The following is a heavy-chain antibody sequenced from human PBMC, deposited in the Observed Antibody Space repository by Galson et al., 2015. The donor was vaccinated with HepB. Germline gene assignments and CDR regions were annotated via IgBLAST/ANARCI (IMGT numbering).Heavy chain of an antibody. CDR3: ARMGGGGYYDSSGLECFDL. V-gene: IGHV3-74*03. D-gene: IGHD3-22*01. CDR2: INSDGTKT. Sequence: SLRLSCAISGFNFDNYWMHWVRQSPGKGLVWVSRINSDGTKTTYADFVKGRFTISRDNAKNALYLQMNSLRDEDTAMYYCARMGGGGYYDSSGLECFDLWGQGTLVNVSS. J-gene: IGHJ4*02. CDR1: GFNFDNYW.